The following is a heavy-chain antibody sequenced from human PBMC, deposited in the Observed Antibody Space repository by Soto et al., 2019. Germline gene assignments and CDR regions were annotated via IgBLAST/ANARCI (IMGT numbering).Heavy chain of an antibody. J-gene: IGHJ4*02. Sequence: QITLKESGPTLVKPTQTLTLTCTFSGFSLSTGGVGVGWIRQPPGKALEWLALIYWDDDKRYNPSLERRLTLSKDTPKNQVVLTMTNMDPEDTATYFCAHRSGDREAYWGQGTLVTVSS. CDR1: GFSLSTGGVG. V-gene: IGHV2-5*02. CDR2: IYWDDDK. D-gene: IGHD7-27*01. CDR3: AHRSGDREAY.